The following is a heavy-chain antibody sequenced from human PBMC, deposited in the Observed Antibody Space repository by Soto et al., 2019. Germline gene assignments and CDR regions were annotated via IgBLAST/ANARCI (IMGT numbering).Heavy chain of an antibody. CDR2: IYHSGST. CDR1: GGSIRSSHW. Sequence: QVQLLESGPGLVKPSETLSLICTVSGGSIRSSHWWSWVRQPPGNGLERIGEIYHSGSTNLDPSLKSRVTLSVDKSKNQFSLKLTSVTAADTAVYYCARDKATVGGYNLYDPWGQGILVTVSS. D-gene: IGHD3-16*01. J-gene: IGHJ5*02. V-gene: IGHV4-4*02. CDR3: ARDKATVGGYNLYDP.